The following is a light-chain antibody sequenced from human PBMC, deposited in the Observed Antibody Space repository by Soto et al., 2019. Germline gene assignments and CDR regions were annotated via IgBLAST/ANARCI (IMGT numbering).Light chain of an antibody. J-gene: IGKJ4*01. CDR3: QQYNNWPLT. CDR1: QSVTNK. V-gene: IGKV3-15*01. Sequence: EKVMTQSPATLSVSPGERATLSCRASQSVTNKLAWYQQRVGQAPRLLIYAASTRATGIPARFSGSGSGTEFTLTISSLQSEDSAIYYCQQYNNWPLTFGGGTKVEI. CDR2: AAS.